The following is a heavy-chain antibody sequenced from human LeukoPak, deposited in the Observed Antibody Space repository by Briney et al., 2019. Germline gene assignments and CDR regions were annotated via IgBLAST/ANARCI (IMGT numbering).Heavy chain of an antibody. V-gene: IGHV1-46*01. J-gene: IGHJ4*02. D-gene: IGHD2/OR15-2a*01. CDR1: GYKFTSYY. CDR3: ARSLYDMKFDY. CDR2: ISPTDGSA. Sequence: RASVKVSCKASGYKFTSYYVHWVRQAPGQGLEWMGIISPTDGSAMYAQQFHGRVTMTRDMSTSTIYMDLSSLRSEDRAVYYCARSLYDMKFDYWGQGTLVTVSS.